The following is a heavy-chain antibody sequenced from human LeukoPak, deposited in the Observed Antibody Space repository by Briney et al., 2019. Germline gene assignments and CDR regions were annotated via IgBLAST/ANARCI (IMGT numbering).Heavy chain of an antibody. J-gene: IGHJ3*01. CDR3: AREGVNSPDDTFDV. Sequence: GGSLRLSCAASGSTFGNYYMSWVRQAPGKGLEWVANIKHDGAWKFYADSEKGRFTISRDNSKSTLYLQMNSLRPEDTAVYYCAREGVNSPDDTFDVWGQGTMVTVSS. D-gene: IGHD3-3*01. V-gene: IGHV3-7*01. CDR2: IKHDGAWK. CDR1: GSTFGNYY.